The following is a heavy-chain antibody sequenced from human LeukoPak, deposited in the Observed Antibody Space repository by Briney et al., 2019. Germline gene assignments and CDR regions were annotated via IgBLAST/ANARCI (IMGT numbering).Heavy chain of an antibody. CDR2: ISGSGDST. J-gene: IGHJ4*02. D-gene: IGHD2-2*02. V-gene: IGHV3-23*01. CDR1: GFTFSSFA. CDR3: AKSDCTGASCYTQKD. Sequence: GGSLRLSCAASGFTFSSFAMNWVRQAPGKGLEWVSVISGSGDSTNYADSVKGRFIISRDNSKNTLYLQMNSLRAEDTALYYCAKSDCTGASCYTQKDWGQGALVTVSS.